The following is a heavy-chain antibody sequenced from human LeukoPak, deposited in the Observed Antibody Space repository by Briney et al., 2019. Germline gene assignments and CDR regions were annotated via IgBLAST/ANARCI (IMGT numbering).Heavy chain of an antibody. V-gene: IGHV4-59*08. CDR1: GGSISSYY. D-gene: IGHD6-19*01. CDR2: IYYSGGT. Sequence: SETLSLTCTVSGGSISSYYWSWIRQPPGKGLEWIGYIYYSGGTNYNPSLKSRVTISVDTSKNQFSLKLSSVTAADTAVYYCAKGEYSSGWYGPRGWFDPWGQGTLVTVSS. CDR3: AKGEYSSGWYGPRGWFDP. J-gene: IGHJ5*02.